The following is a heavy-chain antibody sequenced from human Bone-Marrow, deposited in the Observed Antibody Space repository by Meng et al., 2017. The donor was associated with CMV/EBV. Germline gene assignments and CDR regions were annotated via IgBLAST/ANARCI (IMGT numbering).Heavy chain of an antibody. CDR1: GFTFSRYW. CDR3: AKEGPGENYDFWSGYVRYYLDH. J-gene: IGHJ4*01. CDR2: INQDGSEK. V-gene: IGHV3-7*04. Sequence: GESLKISCAASGFTFSRYWMNWVHQAPGKGLEWVANINQDGSEKYYVDSVKGRFTISRDDAKNSLYLQMNSLRAEDTAVYYCAKEGPGENYDFWSGYVRYYLDHWGHGTLVTVSS. D-gene: IGHD3-3*01.